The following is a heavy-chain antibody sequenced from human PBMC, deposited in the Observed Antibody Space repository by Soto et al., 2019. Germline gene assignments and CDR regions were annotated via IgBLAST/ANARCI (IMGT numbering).Heavy chain of an antibody. V-gene: IGHV4-39*01. CDR1: GGSISSSSYY. CDR3: ARRWGHGGNWFDP. D-gene: IGHD3-16*01. J-gene: IGHJ5*02. CDR2: IYYSGST. Sequence: SETLSLTCTVSGGSISSSSYYWGWIRQPPGKGLEWIGSIYYSGSTYYNPSLKSRVTISVDTSKNQFSLKLSSVTAADTAVYYCARRWGHGGNWFDPWGQGTLVTVSS.